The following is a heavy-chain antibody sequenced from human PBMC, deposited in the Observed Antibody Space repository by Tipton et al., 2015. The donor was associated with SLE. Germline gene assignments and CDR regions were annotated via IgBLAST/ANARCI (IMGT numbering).Heavy chain of an antibody. CDR3: AKAAVTTSPFDY. J-gene: IGHJ4*02. V-gene: IGHV3-9*01. Sequence: SLRLSCAASGFTFDDYAMHWVRQAPGKGLEWVSGISWNSGSIGYADSVKGRFTISRDNAKNSLYLQMNSLRAEGTALYYCAKAAVTTSPFDYWGQGTLVTVSS. CDR2: ISWNSGSI. D-gene: IGHD4-17*01. CDR1: GFTFDDYA.